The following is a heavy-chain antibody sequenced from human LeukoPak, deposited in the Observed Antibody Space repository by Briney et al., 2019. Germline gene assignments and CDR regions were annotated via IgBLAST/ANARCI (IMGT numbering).Heavy chain of an antibody. D-gene: IGHD1-7*01. CDR2: ITAYSGST. J-gene: IGHJ4*02. V-gene: IGHV1-18*01. Sequence: ASVKVSCKASGYTFTSYGINWVRQAPGQGLEWMGWITAYSGSTNYAQKFQGRVTMTTDTSTTTAYMELRSLRSDDTAVYYCARGGSNWNYQYYFDYWGQGTLVTVSS. CDR3: ARGGSNWNYQYYFDY. CDR1: GYTFTSYG.